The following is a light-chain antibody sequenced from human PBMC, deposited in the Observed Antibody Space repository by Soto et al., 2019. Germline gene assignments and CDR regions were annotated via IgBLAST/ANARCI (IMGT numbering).Light chain of an antibody. J-gene: IGKJ1*01. Sequence: IVLTQSPATLSLSPGERSTLSFRASQSVSSYLAWYQQKPGQAPRLLIYDASNRATGIPARFSGSGSGTDFTLTISSLEPEDFAVYYCQQRSNWPRTFGQGTKVDNK. CDR2: DAS. CDR1: QSVSSY. V-gene: IGKV3-11*01. CDR3: QQRSNWPRT.